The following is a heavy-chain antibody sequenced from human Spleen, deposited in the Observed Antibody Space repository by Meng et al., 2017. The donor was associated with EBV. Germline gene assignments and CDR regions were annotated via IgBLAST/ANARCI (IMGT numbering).Heavy chain of an antibody. CDR1: GYTFNTYG. D-gene: IGHD6-25*01. CDR2: ISVYNGNT. J-gene: IGHJ4*02. CDR3: ARGGSGWDTFDH. V-gene: IGHV1-18*01. Sequence: VQLVQSGPEVKKPGASVKVSCKTYGYTFNTYGISWLRLAPGQGLEWMGWISVYNGNTVYAQKFQGRVTMTRDTSTNTAYMDLRALTFDDTAVYFCARGGSGWDTFDHWGRGTLVTVSS.